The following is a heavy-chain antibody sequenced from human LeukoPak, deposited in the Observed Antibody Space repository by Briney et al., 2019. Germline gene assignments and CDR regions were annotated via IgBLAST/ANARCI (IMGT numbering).Heavy chain of an antibody. CDR3: ARVWFGESLYAFDI. V-gene: IGHV4-39*07. J-gene: IGHJ3*02. Sequence: SETLSLTCTVSGGSISSSSYYWVWIPQPPGKGLEWIGSIYDSGSTYYNPSLTSRVSISVYKSNNQFSLTLSSVTAADTAVSYCARVWFGESLYAFDIWGHGPMVTVSS. CDR1: GGSISSSSYY. D-gene: IGHD3-10*01. CDR2: IYDSGST.